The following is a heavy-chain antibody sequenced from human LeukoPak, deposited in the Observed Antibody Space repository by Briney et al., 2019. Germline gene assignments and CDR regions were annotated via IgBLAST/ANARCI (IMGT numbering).Heavy chain of an antibody. Sequence: GGSLRLSCAPSGFTFSSYWVSWVRQAPGRGLEWVANIKQDGSEKCYVDSVKGRFTISRDNAKNSLYLQMNSLRAEDTAVYYCARDEGYCSSTSCSLLDYWGQGTQVTVSS. CDR1: GFTFSSYW. J-gene: IGHJ4*02. CDR3: ARDEGYCSSTSCSLLDY. V-gene: IGHV3-7*01. CDR2: IKQDGSEK. D-gene: IGHD2-2*01.